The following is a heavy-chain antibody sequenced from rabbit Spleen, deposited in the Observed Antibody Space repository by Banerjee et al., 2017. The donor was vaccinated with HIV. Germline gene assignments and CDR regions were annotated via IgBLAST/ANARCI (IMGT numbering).Heavy chain of an antibody. J-gene: IGHJ6*01. CDR1: GVSFSSSSY. Sequence: QSLEESGGDLVKPGASLTLTCTASGVSFSSSSYMCWVRQAPGKGLEWIACIDSGSSGFTYFATWAKGRFTCSKTSSTTVTLQMTRLTAADTATYFCARDTSSSFSSYGMDLWGQCTLVTVS. CDR3: ARDTSSSFSSYGMDL. V-gene: IGHV1S40*01. D-gene: IGHD1-1*01. CDR2: IDSGSSGFT.